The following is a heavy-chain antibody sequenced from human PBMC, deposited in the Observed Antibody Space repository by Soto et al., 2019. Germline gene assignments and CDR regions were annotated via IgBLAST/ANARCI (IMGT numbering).Heavy chain of an antibody. CDR2: SYSGGSR. J-gene: IGHJ6*02. CDR3: ARVDYDYYYGMDV. V-gene: IGHV3-53*01. Sequence: GGSLRLSCAASGFTVSSNYMIWVLQAPGKGLEWVAVSYSGGSRYYADSVNGRFTISRDNSKNKMYLQMNSLRAEDTAVYYCARVDYDYYYGMDVWGQGTKVTVSS. CDR1: GFTVSSNY.